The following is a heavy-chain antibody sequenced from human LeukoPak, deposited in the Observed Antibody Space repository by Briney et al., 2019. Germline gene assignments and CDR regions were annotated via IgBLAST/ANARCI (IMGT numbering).Heavy chain of an antibody. CDR3: ATVAGQGEGELLWFGEGIDY. CDR2: INPKSGGT. D-gene: IGHD3-10*01. CDR1: GYTFTDYY. J-gene: IGHJ4*02. Sequence: ASVKVSCKASGYTFTDYYMHWVRQAPGQGLEWMGWINPKSGGTNFAQTFQGRVTMTRDTSISTAYMELSRLTSDDTAVYYCATVAGQGEGELLWFGEGIDYWGQGTLVTVSS. V-gene: IGHV1-2*02.